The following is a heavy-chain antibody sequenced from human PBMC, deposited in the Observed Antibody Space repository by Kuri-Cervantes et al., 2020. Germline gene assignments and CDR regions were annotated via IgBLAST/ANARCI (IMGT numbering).Heavy chain of an antibody. CDR2: ISSSGSTI. CDR1: GFTFSDYY. V-gene: IGHV3-11*04. CDR3: AREGGYRDDFWSGYLGYYYYMDV. D-gene: IGHD3-3*01. J-gene: IGHJ6*03. Sequence: GESLKISCAASGFTFSDYYMSWIRQAPGKGLEWVSYISSSGSTIYYADSVKGRFTISRDNAKNSLYLQMNSLRAEDTAVYYCAREGGYRDDFWSGYLGYYYYMDVWGKGTTVTVSS.